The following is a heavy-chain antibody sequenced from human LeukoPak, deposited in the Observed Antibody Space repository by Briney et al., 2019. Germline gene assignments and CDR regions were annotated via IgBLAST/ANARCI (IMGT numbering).Heavy chain of an antibody. Sequence: ASVKVSCKASGYTFTSYGISWVRQAAGQGVEGMGWINAYNGNTNYAQKLRGRVTMTTDTSTSTAYMELRSLRSDDTAVYYCARDALGRTRGYYYYMAVWGKGTTVTVSS. D-gene: IGHD1-26*01. V-gene: IGHV1-18*01. J-gene: IGHJ6*03. CDR3: ARDALGRTRGYYYYMAV. CDR2: INAYNGNT. CDR1: GYTFTSYG.